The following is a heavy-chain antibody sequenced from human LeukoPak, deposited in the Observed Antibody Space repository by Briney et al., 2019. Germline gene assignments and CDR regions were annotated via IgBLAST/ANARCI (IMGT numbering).Heavy chain of an antibody. V-gene: IGHV5-51*01. CDR3: SCRMLVSPRFEP. J-gene: IGHJ5*02. Sequence: GESLKISCKASGYIFTNYWIGWVRQMPGKGLEWIAVIFPGDSRTRYNPSFQGQVTISADKSINTAYLQWSSLKASDTALYYCSCRMLVSPRFEPWGQGTLVTVSS. CDR2: IFPGDSRT. CDR1: GYIFTNYW. D-gene: IGHD3-16*01.